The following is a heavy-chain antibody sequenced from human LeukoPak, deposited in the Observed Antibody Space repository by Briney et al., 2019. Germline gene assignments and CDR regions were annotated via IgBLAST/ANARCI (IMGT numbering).Heavy chain of an antibody. Sequence: SETLSLTCAVSGASISSYYWSWIRQPPGKGLEWIGYIYFSGNTNYNPSLKSRVPISVDTSKNQFSLKLSSVTAADTAVYYCARGATTFDYWGQGTLVTVSS. CDR1: GASISSYY. J-gene: IGHJ4*02. CDR3: ARGATTFDY. V-gene: IGHV4-59*08. D-gene: IGHD5-12*01. CDR2: IYFSGNT.